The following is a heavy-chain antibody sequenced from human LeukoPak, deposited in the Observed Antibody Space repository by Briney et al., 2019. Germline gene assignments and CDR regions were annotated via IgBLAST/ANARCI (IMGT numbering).Heavy chain of an antibody. CDR1: GYTFINYG. V-gene: IGHV1-18*01. J-gene: IGHJ4*02. CDR3: AREYGSGSYTGIDY. CDR2: ISAYNSAYNGNT. D-gene: IGHD3-10*01. Sequence: GASVKVSCKASGYTFINYGITWVRQAPEQGLEWMGRISAYNSAYNGNTHYAQKLQGRVTMTTDTSTNTGYMELRSLRSDDTAVYYCAREYGSGSYTGIDYWGQGTLVTVSS.